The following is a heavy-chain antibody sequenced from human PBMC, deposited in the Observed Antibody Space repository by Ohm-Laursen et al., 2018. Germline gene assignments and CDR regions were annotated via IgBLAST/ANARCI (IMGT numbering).Heavy chain of an antibody. J-gene: IGHJ6*02. Sequence: LSLTCAASGFTFSSYSMNWVRQAPGKGLEWVSYISSSSSTIYYADSVKGRFTISRDNAKNSLYLQMNSLRAKDTAVYYCARVFGMDVWGQGTTVTVSS. CDR1: GFTFSSYS. V-gene: IGHV3-48*01. CDR3: ARVFGMDV. CDR2: ISSSSSTI.